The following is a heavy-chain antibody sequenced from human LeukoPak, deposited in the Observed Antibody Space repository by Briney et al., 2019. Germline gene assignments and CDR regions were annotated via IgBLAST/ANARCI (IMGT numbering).Heavy chain of an antibody. D-gene: IGHD6-13*01. CDR3: ARNLPLDRPMIAAAMRPPNYYYYYYMDV. V-gene: IGHV3-30-3*01. Sequence: PGGSLRLSCAASGVTFSNYAMSWVRQAPGKGLEWVAVISYDGSNKYYADSVKGRFTISRDNSKNTLYLQMNSLRAEDTAVYYCARNLPLDRPMIAAAMRPPNYYYYYYMDVWGKGTTVTVSS. CDR1: GVTFSNYA. J-gene: IGHJ6*03. CDR2: ISYDGSNK.